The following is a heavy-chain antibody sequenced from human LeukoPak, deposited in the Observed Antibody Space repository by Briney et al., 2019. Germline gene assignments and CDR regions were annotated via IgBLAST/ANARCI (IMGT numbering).Heavy chain of an antibody. V-gene: IGHV3-30*18. Sequence: GGSLRLSCAASGFTFSNYGMHWVRQAPGKGLEWVAVIAYDGSNEYYAEFVKGRFTISRDNSKNTLYLQMYSLRAEDTAVYFCAKDQGIAVAGTDDAFDIWGQRTRVTVSS. CDR2: IAYDGSNE. CDR1: GFTFSNYG. D-gene: IGHD6-19*01. CDR3: AKDQGIAVAGTDDAFDI. J-gene: IGHJ3*02.